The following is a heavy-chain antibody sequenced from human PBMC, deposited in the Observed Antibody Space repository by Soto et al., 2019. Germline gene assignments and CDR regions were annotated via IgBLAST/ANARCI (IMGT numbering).Heavy chain of an antibody. CDR1: GYPFTAFD. CDR2: MNPSSGDS. Sequence: QVQLVQSGAEVKKPGASVKVSCEASGYPFTAFDINWVRQAAGQGLERMGWMNPSSGDSAFAQRFQDRITMTRTTSISTAYMELSRLTSDDTAVYYCVRQPGGVATPGDDYWGQGTLVTVSS. D-gene: IGHD2-15*01. V-gene: IGHV1-8*01. CDR3: VRQPGGVATPGDDY. J-gene: IGHJ4*02.